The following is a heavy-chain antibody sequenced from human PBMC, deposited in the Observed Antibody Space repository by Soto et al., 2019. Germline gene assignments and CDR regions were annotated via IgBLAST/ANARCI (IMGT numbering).Heavy chain of an antibody. D-gene: IGHD3-3*02. CDR3: ARGKSPPRLALATEYGFFSL. Sequence: GGSLRLSCAASGFTFSSYWMHWVRQAPGKGLVWVSRINSDGSSTSYADSVKGRFTISRDNAKNTLYLQMNSLRAEDTAVYYCARGKSPPRLALATEYGFFSLWARGSLDTVSS. J-gene: IGHJ2*01. CDR2: INSDGSST. CDR1: GFTFSSYW. V-gene: IGHV3-74*01.